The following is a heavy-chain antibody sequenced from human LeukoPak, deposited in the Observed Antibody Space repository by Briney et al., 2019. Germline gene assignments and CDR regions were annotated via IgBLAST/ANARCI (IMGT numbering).Heavy chain of an antibody. V-gene: IGHV3-20*04. CDR2: IHWNGGST. J-gene: IGHJ3*02. Sequence: PGGSLRLSCAASGFNFDDYGMSWVRQAPGKGLEWVSGIHWNGGSTGYADSVKGRFIISRDNAKNSLYLQMNSLRAEDTALYYCARDRRIVVVIGDDAFDIWGQGTMVTVSS. CDR3: ARDRRIVVVIGDDAFDI. CDR1: GFNFDDYG. D-gene: IGHD3-22*01.